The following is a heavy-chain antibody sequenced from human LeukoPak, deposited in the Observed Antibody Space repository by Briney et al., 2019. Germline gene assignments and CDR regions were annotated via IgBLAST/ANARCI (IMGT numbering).Heavy chain of an antibody. D-gene: IGHD6-6*01. Sequence: SETLSLTCTVPGGSISSYYWSWIRQPPGKGLEWIGYIYYSGSTNYNPSLKSRVTISVDTSKNQFSLKLSSVTAADTAVYYCARGTARLGYFDYWGQGTLVTVSS. V-gene: IGHV4-59*08. CDR1: GGSISSYY. J-gene: IGHJ4*02. CDR2: IYYSGST. CDR3: ARGTARLGYFDY.